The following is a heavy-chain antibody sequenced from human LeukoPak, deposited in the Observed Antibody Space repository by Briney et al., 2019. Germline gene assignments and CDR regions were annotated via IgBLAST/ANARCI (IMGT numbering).Heavy chain of an antibody. CDR3: ATSSGFYYYYGMDV. Sequence: SETLSVTCAVYGGSFSGYYWSWIRQPPGKGLEWIGETNHSGSTNYNPSLKSRVTISVDTSKNQFSLKLSSVTAADTAVYYCATSSGFYYYYGMDVWGQGTTVTVSS. D-gene: IGHD3-3*01. CDR1: GGSFSGYY. J-gene: IGHJ6*02. CDR2: TNHSGST. V-gene: IGHV4-34*01.